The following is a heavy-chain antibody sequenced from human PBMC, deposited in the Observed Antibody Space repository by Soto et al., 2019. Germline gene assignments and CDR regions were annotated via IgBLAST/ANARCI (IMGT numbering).Heavy chain of an antibody. V-gene: IGHV1-18*01. J-gene: IGHJ6*02. CDR2: ISTYNGDT. CDR1: GYTFSRSG. CDR3: AREGVAPYYYYGMDV. Sequence: ASVKVSCKASGYTFSRSGNSWGGQAPGQGLEWMGWISTYNGDTNYAQTFQGRVTMTTDTSTSTVHMEVRSLRSDDTAVYYCAREGVAPYYYYGMDVWGQGTPVTVSS. D-gene: IGHD5-12*01.